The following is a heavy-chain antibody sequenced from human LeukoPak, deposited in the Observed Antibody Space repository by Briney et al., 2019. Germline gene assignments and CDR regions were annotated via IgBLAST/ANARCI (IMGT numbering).Heavy chain of an antibody. CDR1: GGSISSHY. CDR2: ISSIGST. V-gene: IGHV4-59*11. J-gene: IGHJ3*02. D-gene: IGHD4-17*01. Sequence: SETLSLTCTVSGGSISSHYWSWIRQPPGKGLEWIGYISSIGSTNYHPSLKSRVTISVDTSKNQFSLKLTSVTAADTAVYFCARDPTTVTKGLDIWGQGTMVTVSS. CDR3: ARDPTTVTKGLDI.